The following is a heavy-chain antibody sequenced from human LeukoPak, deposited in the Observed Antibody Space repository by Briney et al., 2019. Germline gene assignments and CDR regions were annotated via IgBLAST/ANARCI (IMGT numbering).Heavy chain of an antibody. CDR1: GFTFSSYS. CDR3: ARLEMATTFDY. J-gene: IGHJ4*02. V-gene: IGHV3-48*04. CDR2: ISSSSSTI. Sequence: GGSLRLSCAASGFTFSSYSMNWVRQAPGKGLEWVSYISSSSSTIYYADSVKGRFTISRDNAKYSLYLQMNSLRAEDTAVYYCARLEMATTFDYWGQGTLVTVSS. D-gene: IGHD5-24*01.